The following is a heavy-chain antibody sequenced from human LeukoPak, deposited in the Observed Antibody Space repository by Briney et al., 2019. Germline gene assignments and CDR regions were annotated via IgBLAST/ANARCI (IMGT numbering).Heavy chain of an antibody. CDR1: GFTFSDYY. Sequence: PGGSLRLSCAASGFTFSDYYMSWIRQAPGKGLEWVSYISSSSTYTNYADSVKGRFTISRDNSKNTLYLQMNSLRAEDTALYYCAKQLPNGDYWGHFDSWGQGTLVTVSS. V-gene: IGHV3-11*06. J-gene: IGHJ4*02. D-gene: IGHD7-27*01. CDR3: AKQLPNGDYWGHFDS. CDR2: ISSSSTYT.